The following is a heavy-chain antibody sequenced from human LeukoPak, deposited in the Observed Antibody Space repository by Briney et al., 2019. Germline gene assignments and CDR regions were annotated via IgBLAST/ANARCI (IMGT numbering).Heavy chain of an antibody. J-gene: IGHJ6*02. Sequence: PSETLSLTCAVYGGSFSGYYWSWIRQPPGKGLEWIGEINHSGSTNYNPSLKSRVTISVDTSKNQFSLKLSSVTAADTAVYYCARDPWGPTDYYYYGMDVWGQGTTVTVSS. V-gene: IGHV4-34*01. CDR1: GGSFSGYY. D-gene: IGHD7-27*01. CDR2: INHSGST. CDR3: ARDPWGPTDYYYYGMDV.